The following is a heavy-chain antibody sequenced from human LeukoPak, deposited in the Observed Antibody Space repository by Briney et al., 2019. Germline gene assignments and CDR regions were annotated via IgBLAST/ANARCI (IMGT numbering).Heavy chain of an antibody. J-gene: IGHJ4*02. CDR3: ARLGPDSGLRD. CDR2: IYPGDSHT. V-gene: IGHV5-51*01. D-gene: IGHD6-19*01. Sequence: GESLKTSCKASGYTFTSYWIGWVRQMPGKGLEWMGIIYPGDSHTTYSPSFQGQVTISADKSISTAYLHWSSLKASDTAMYYCARLGPDSGLRDWGQGTLVTVSS. CDR1: GYTFTSYW.